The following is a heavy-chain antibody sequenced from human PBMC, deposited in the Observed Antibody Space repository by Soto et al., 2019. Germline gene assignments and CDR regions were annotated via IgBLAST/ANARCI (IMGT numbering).Heavy chain of an antibody. CDR2: IIPIFGTA. CDR3: ARGTAMVSDYYYGMDV. V-gene: IGHV1-69*13. D-gene: IGHD5-18*01. Sequence: GASVKVSCKASGGSFSSYAISWVRQAPGQGLEWMGGIIPIFGTANYAQKFQGRVTITADESTSTAYMELSSLRSEDTAVYYCARGTAMVSDYYYGMDVWGQGTTVTVS. J-gene: IGHJ6*02. CDR1: GGSFSSYA.